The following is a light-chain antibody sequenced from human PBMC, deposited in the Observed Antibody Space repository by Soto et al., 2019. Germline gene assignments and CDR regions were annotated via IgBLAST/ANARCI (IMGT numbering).Light chain of an antibody. CDR2: GAS. Sequence: DIQITQSPPTLSASVGDRVTITCRASQSIRHYLAWYQQMPGKAPKLLIYGASTLQSGVPSRFSGSGSGTEFTLTISSLRPDDFGTYFCQHHNSYSQTFGQGTKVDIK. J-gene: IGKJ1*01. V-gene: IGKV1-5*01. CDR3: QHHNSYSQT. CDR1: QSIRHY.